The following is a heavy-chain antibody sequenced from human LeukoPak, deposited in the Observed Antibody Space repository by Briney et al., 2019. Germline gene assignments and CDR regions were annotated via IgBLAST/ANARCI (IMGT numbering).Heavy chain of an antibody. Sequence: GGTLRLSCAASGFTFSSYGMSWVRQAPGKGLEWVSAISGSGGSTYYADSVKGRSTISRDNSKNTLYLQMNSLRAEDTAVYYCAKDRGAYSGSYGINWFDPWGQGTLVTVSS. CDR1: GFTFSSYG. CDR3: AKDRGAYSGSYGINWFDP. D-gene: IGHD1-26*01. J-gene: IGHJ5*02. V-gene: IGHV3-23*01. CDR2: ISGSGGST.